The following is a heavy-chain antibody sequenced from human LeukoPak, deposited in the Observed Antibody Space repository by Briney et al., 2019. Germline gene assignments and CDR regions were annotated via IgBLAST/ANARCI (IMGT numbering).Heavy chain of an antibody. CDR1: GYTFTSYY. CDR2: INPSGGST. J-gene: IGHJ5*02. CDR3: ARIPTRSGWPKNWFDP. V-gene: IGHV1-46*01. Sequence: GASVKVSCKASGYTFTSYYMHWVRQAPGQGLEWMGIINPSGGSTSYAQMLQGRVTMTTDTSTSTAYMELRSLRSDDTAVYYCARIPTRSGWPKNWFDPWGQGTLVTVSS. D-gene: IGHD6-19*01.